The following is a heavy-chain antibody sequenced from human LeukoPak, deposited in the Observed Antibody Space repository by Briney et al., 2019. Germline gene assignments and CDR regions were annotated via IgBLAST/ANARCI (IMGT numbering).Heavy chain of an antibody. CDR1: GFTFSSYW. D-gene: IGHD2-2*01. J-gene: IGHJ5*02. Sequence: PGGSLRLSCAASGFTFSSYWMHWVRQAPGKGLVWVSRINSDGSSTSYADSVKGRFTISRDNAKNTLYLQMNSLRAEDTAVYYYARGVGYCSSTSCYWWFDPWGQGTLVTVSS. CDR2: INSDGSST. CDR3: ARGVGYCSSTSCYWWFDP. V-gene: IGHV3-74*01.